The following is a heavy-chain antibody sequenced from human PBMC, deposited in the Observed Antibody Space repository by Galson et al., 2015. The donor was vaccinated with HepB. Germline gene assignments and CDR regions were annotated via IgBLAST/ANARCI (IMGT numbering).Heavy chain of an antibody. CDR2: IGWADIK. J-gene: IGHJ5*02. CDR3: VRRFSDDFTGLWWLDP. Sequence: PALVTPTQTLTLTCTFSGFSLSSSRMCVSWIRQPPGKALEWLALIGWADIKYYSTSLKTRLTISKDTSKNRVVLTMTNMYSVDTATYYCVRRFSDDFTGLWWLDPGGQGTLVTGSS. V-gene: IGHV2-70*01. D-gene: IGHD3/OR15-3a*01. CDR1: GFSLSSSRMC.